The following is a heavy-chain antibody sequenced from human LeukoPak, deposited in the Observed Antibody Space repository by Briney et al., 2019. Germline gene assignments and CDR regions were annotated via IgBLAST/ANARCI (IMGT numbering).Heavy chain of an antibody. J-gene: IGHJ5*02. CDR3: ATLTTPGWFNP. Sequence: SGTLSLTCTVSGGSISSSSYYWGWIRQPPGKGLEWIGSIYYSGSTYYNPSLKSRVTISVDTSKNQFSLKLSSVTAADTAVYYCATLTTPGWFNPWGQGTLVTVSS. CDR2: IYYSGST. V-gene: IGHV4-39*07. D-gene: IGHD1-1*01. CDR1: GGSISSSSYY.